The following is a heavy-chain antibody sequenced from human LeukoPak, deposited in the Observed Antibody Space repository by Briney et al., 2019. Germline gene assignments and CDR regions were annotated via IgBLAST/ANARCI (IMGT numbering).Heavy chain of an antibody. CDR1: GFTFSSYA. J-gene: IGHJ4*02. D-gene: IGHD4-23*01. V-gene: IGHV3-23*01. CDR2: ISGSGGST. Sequence: GGSLRLSCAASGFTFSSYAMSWVRQAPGKGLEWVSAISGSGGSTYYADSVKGRFTISRDNAKNSLYLQMNSLRAEDTALYYCARGLVGGNYHFDYWGQGTLVTVSS. CDR3: ARGLVGGNYHFDY.